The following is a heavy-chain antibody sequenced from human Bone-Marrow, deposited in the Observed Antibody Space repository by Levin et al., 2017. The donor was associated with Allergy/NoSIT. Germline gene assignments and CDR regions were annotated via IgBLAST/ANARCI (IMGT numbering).Heavy chain of an antibody. D-gene: IGHD3-9*01. J-gene: IGHJ4*02. CDR3: VRAQTGYVSPFDF. CDR2: IYYSGET. V-gene: IGHV4-31*03. CDR1: GGSTRLGGYY. Sequence: SETLSLTCSVSGGSTRLGGYYWGWIRQHPVTGLEWLGYIYYSGETFYNPSVESRLVISHDTSENQFSLKLTSLTAADTAVYYCVRAQTGYVSPFDFWGPGTLVTVSS.